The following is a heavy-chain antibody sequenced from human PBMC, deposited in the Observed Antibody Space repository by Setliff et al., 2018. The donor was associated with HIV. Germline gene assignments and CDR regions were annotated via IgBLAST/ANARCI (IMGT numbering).Heavy chain of an antibody. D-gene: IGHD5-18*01. Sequence: GGSLRLSCVVSGLPFSSNWMHWVRQAPGKGLERVSRVNPDETITTYADSVRGRFTISRDNAKNSLILQMNSLTVEDTAVYYCATGGAGYTSEWMYYFDYWGQGTLVTVSS. J-gene: IGHJ4*02. CDR3: ATGGAGYTSEWMYYFDY. CDR1: GLPFSSNW. CDR2: VNPDETIT. V-gene: IGHV3-74*01.